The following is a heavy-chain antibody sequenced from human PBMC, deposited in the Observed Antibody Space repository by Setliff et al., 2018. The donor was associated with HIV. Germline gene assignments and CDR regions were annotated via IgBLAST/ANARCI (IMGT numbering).Heavy chain of an antibody. CDR3: ARDTYDVSTGPGAFDI. V-gene: IGHV4-39*02. D-gene: IGHD3-9*01. CDR1: GVSINRTDHY. J-gene: IGHJ3*02. Sequence: PSETLSLTCSVSGVSINRTDHYWGWIRQSPGKRLEWIGSVSQSGSTYYNPSLKSRITISVDRSKNLFSLKLISVTAADQGVYYCARDTYDVSTGPGAFDIWGQGTMVTVSS. CDR2: VSQSGST.